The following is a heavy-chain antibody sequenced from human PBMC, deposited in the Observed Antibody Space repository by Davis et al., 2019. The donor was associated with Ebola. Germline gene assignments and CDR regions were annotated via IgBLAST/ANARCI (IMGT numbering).Heavy chain of an antibody. V-gene: IGHV1-3*01. CDR1: GYTFTSYA. CDR2: INAGNGNT. J-gene: IGHJ3*02. Sequence: AASVTVSCKASGYTFTSYAMHWVRQAPGQRLEWMGWINAGNGNTKYSQKFQGRVTITRDTSASTAYMELSSLRSEDTAVYYCARDMYGRHGRDAFDIWGQGTMVTVSS. CDR3: ARDMYGRHGRDAFDI. D-gene: IGHD3-10*02.